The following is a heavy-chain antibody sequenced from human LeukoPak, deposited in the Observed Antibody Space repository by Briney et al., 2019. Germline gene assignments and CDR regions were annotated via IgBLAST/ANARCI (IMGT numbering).Heavy chain of an antibody. Sequence: ASVKVSCKASGYTFTGYYMHWVRQAPGQGLEWMGWINPNSGGTNYAQKFQGWVTMTRDTSISTAYMELSRLRSDDTAVYYYARAYSSSPDFDYWGQGTLVTVSS. J-gene: IGHJ4*02. V-gene: IGHV1-2*04. CDR2: INPNSGGT. D-gene: IGHD6-6*01. CDR3: ARAYSSSPDFDY. CDR1: GYTFTGYY.